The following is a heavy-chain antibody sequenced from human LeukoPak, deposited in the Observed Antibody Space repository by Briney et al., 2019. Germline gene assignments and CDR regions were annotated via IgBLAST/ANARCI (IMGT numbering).Heavy chain of an antibody. V-gene: IGHV3-30*03. CDR2: ISYDGSNK. CDR3: ARQTTAGTSFDV. J-gene: IGHJ6*02. D-gene: IGHD6-13*01. CDR1: GFTFSSYG. Sequence: GGSLRLSCAASGFTFSSYGMHWVRQAPGKGLEWMAVISYDGSNKYYADSVKGRFTISRDNSKNTLYLQMNSLRAEDTAVYYCARQTTAGTSFDVWGQGTSVTVSS.